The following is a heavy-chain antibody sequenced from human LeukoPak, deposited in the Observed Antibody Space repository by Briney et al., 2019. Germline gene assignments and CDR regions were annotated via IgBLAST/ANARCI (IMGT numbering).Heavy chain of an antibody. CDR3: ASRGPYYYYYGMDV. D-gene: IGHD3-10*01. J-gene: IGHJ6*02. Sequence: SETLSLTCAVYGGSFSGYYWSWIRQPPGKGLEWIGEINHSGSTNYNPSLKSRVTISVDTSKNQFSLKLSSVTAADTAVYYCASRGPYYYYYGMDVWGQGTTVTVSS. V-gene: IGHV4-34*01. CDR2: INHSGST. CDR1: GGSFSGYY.